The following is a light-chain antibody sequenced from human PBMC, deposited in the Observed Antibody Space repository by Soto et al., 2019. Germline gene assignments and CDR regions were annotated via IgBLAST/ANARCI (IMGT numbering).Light chain of an antibody. CDR1: QNIDSR. CDR3: QHYGNRKV. Sequence: VMTQSPTTLSVSPGETATLSCRASQNIDSRLAWYQQSPGRSPRLLIYDASTRAADIPARFSGSGSGTDFTLTIAGLQSEDVAVYYFQHYGNRKVFGLGTKV. J-gene: IGKJ1*01. CDR2: DAS. V-gene: IGKV3-15*01.